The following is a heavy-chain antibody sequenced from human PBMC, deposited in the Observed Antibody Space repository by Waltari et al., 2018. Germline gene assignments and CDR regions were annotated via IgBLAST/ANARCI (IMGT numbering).Heavy chain of an antibody. CDR2: ISGSSGST. D-gene: IGHD6-19*01. CDR1: GFTFSSYA. Sequence: EVQLLESGGGLVQPGGSLRLSCAASGFTFSSYAMSWVRQAPGKGVGGVTAISGSSGSTYYADSVKGRFTISRDNSKNTLYLQMNSLRAEDTAVYYCAKPEQWLVRYAFDIWGQGTMVTVSS. V-gene: IGHV3-23*01. CDR3: AKPEQWLVRYAFDI. J-gene: IGHJ3*02.